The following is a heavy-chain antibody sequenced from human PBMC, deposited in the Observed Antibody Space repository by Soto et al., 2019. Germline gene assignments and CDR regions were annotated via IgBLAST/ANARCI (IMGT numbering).Heavy chain of an antibody. D-gene: IGHD2-2*02. CDR1: GGSISSYY. V-gene: IGHV4-59*01. CDR3: ARAEDSPAAIYYYGMDV. CDR2: IYYSGST. J-gene: IGHJ6*02. Sequence: PSETLSLTCTVPGGSISSYYWSWIRQPPGKGLEWIGYIYYSGSTNYNPSLKSRVTISVDTSKNQFSLKLSSVTAADTAVYYCARAEDSPAAIYYYGMDVWGQGTTVTVSS.